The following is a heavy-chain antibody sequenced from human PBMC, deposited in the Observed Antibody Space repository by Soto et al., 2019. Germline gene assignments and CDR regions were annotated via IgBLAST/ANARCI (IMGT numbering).Heavy chain of an antibody. CDR3: ARNTRATMSDYYYYMDV. CDR2: IYHSGST. J-gene: IGHJ6*03. D-gene: IGHD5-12*01. CDR1: VGSISTTTYF. Sequence: QLLESGPGLVKPSETLSLTCTVSVGSISTTTYFWAWIRQPPGKGLEWIGSIYHSGSTSYNPSLNSRVTISVDTAKNQFSLRLTSVTAADTAVYFCARNTRATMSDYYYYMDVWGKGTTVTVSS. V-gene: IGHV4-39*01.